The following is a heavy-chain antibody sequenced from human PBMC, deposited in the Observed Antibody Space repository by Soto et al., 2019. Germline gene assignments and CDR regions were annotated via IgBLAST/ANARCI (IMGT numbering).Heavy chain of an antibody. D-gene: IGHD2-8*01. CDR2: ARNKAHSYTT. Sequence: GGSLRLSCAASGFTFSDHHMDWVRQAPGKGLEWVGRARNKAHSYTTAYAASVRCRFIISRDDSKNSLSLQMSSLKTDDTAVYFCTRLMGTSFDLWGQGTLVTVSS. CDR3: TRLMGTSFDL. CDR1: GFTFSDHH. J-gene: IGHJ4*02. V-gene: IGHV3-72*01.